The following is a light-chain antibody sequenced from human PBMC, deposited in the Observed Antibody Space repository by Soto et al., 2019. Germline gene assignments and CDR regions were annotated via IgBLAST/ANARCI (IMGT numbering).Light chain of an antibody. CDR1: NIGTKS. V-gene: IGLV3-21*02. CDR3: QVWDSGSDHPGV. Sequence: SYELTQAPSVSVAPGQTATISCGGNNIGTKSVHWYQQRPGQAPVVVVYDNRDRPSGIPDRFSGSNSGNTATLTISRVEPGDEAAYYCQVWDSGSDHPGVFGGGTKLTVL. CDR2: DNR. J-gene: IGLJ3*02.